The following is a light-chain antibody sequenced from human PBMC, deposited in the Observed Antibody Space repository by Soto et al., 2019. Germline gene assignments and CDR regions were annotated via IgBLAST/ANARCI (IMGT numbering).Light chain of an antibody. J-gene: IGKJ5*01. Sequence: EIVLTQSPVILSLSPGERATLSCRASQSVSSSLAWYQQKPGQAPRLLIYDASNRATGIPARFSGSQSGADFTLTISGLEPDDFAVYYCQQRNNWPITFGQGTRLEIK. CDR2: DAS. V-gene: IGKV3-11*01. CDR3: QQRNNWPIT. CDR1: QSVSSS.